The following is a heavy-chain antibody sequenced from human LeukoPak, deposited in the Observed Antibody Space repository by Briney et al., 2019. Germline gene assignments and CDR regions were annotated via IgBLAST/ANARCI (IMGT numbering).Heavy chain of an antibody. Sequence: GGSLRLSCAASGFTFSSYAMHWVRQAPGKGLEWVAVISYDGSNKYYADSVKGRFTISRDNSKNTLYLQMNSLRAEDTAVNYCARASIAVAGYGMDVWGQGTTVTVSS. D-gene: IGHD6-19*01. CDR3: ARASIAVAGYGMDV. J-gene: IGHJ6*02. CDR1: GFTFSSYA. CDR2: ISYDGSNK. V-gene: IGHV3-30-3*01.